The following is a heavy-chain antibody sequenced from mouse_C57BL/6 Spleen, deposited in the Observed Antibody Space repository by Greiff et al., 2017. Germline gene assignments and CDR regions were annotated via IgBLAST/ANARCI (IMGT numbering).Heavy chain of an antibody. CDR3: GRNDYYGSSWFAY. V-gene: IGHV1-81*01. CDR2: IYPRSGNT. Sequence: QVQLKESGAELARPGASVKLSCKASGYTFTSYGISWVKQRTGQGLEWIGEIYPRSGNTYYNEKFKGKATLTADKSSSTAYMGLRSLTSEDSAVYFCGRNDYYGSSWFAYWGQGTLVTVSA. J-gene: IGHJ3*01. D-gene: IGHD1-1*01. CDR1: GYTFTSYG.